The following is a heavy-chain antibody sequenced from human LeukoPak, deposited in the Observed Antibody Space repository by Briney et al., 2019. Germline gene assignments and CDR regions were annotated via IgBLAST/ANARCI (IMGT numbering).Heavy chain of an antibody. V-gene: IGHV3-30*02. CDR2: IRYDGSNK. CDR1: GFTFSSYG. J-gene: IGHJ4*02. CDR3: AKDLYSSSWYPRGNDY. D-gene: IGHD6-13*01. Sequence: GGSLRLSCAASGFTFSSYGMHWVRRAPGKGLEWVAFIRYDGSNKYYADSVEGRFTISRDNSKNTLYLQMNSLRAEDTAVYYCAKDLYSSSWYPRGNDYWGQGTLVTVSS.